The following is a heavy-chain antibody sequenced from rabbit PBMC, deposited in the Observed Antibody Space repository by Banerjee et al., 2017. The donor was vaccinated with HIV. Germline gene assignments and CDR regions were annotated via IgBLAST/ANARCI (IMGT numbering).Heavy chain of an antibody. CDR1: GFSFSSSYY. Sequence: QQQLEESGGGLVKPGGTLTLTCTASGFSFSSSYYMCWVRQAPGKGLEWIACIRGGSSGTTYYASWAKGRFTISKASSTTVTLQMTSLTAADTATYFCARDLPISGGYSFDLWGQGTLVTDS. D-gene: IGHD1-1*01. CDR3: ARDLPISGGYSFDL. CDR2: IRGGSSGTT. J-gene: IGHJ4*01. V-gene: IGHV1S45*01.